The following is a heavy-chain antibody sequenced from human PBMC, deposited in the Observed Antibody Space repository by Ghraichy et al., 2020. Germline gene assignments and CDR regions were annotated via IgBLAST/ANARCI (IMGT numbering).Heavy chain of an antibody. Sequence: GGSLRLSCAASGFTFSSYDMHWVRQATGKGLEWVSAIGTAGDTYYPGSVKGRFTISRENAKNSLYLKMNSLRAGDTAVYYCAKRSRSGVGDWYFDLWGRGTLVTVSS. CDR1: GFTFSSYD. J-gene: IGHJ2*01. D-gene: IGHD7-27*01. V-gene: IGHV3-13*01. CDR3: AKRSRSGVGDWYFDL. CDR2: IGTAGDT.